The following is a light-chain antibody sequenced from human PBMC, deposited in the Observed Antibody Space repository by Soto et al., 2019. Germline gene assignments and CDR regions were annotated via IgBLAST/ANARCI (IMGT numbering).Light chain of an antibody. CDR2: DAI. V-gene: IGKV3-20*01. Sequence: EIVLTQSPGTLSLSPGERATLSCRASQSVARNLLAWFQQRPGQPPRLLIYDAIGRATGIPDRFSGSGSGTEFTLTISSLESEDFAVYYCQQYNNWPPTFGPGTRLDI. CDR1: QSVARNL. J-gene: IGKJ5*01. CDR3: QQYNNWPPT.